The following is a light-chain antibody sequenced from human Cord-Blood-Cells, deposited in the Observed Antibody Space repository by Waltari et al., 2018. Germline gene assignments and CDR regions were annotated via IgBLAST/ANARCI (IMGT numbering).Light chain of an antibody. CDR3: QQYGSSPPWT. V-gene: IGKV3-20*01. CDR1: QSVSISS. Sequence: EIVLPQSPGPLSLSPGERATLSCRASQSVSISSLAWYQQKPGQAPRPLIYGASSRATGIPDRFSGSGSATDFTLTISRLEPEDFAVYYCQQYGSSPPWTFGQGTKVEIK. J-gene: IGKJ1*01. CDR2: GAS.